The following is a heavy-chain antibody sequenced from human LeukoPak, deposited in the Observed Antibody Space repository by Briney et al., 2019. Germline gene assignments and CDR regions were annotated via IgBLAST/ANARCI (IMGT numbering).Heavy chain of an antibody. D-gene: IGHD3-3*01. V-gene: IGHV1-18*01. J-gene: IGHJ4*02. CDR2: IGTYNDNT. Sequence: ASVKVSCEASGYTFTSYGITWVRQAPGEGLEWMGWIGTYNDNTNYAQKIQGRVTMTTDTSTSTACMELRRLRSDDTAVYYCARRYISTIFGVVIYYFDCWGQGTLVTVSS. CDR1: GYTFTSYG. CDR3: ARRYISTIFGVVIYYFDC.